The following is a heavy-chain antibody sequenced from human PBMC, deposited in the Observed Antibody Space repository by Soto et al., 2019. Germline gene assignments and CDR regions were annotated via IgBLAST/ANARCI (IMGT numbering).Heavy chain of an antibody. D-gene: IGHD7-27*01. V-gene: IGHV3-30*18. Sequence: QVQLVESGGGVVQPGRSLRLSCAASGFTFSSYGMHWVRQAPGKGLEWVAVISYDGSNKYYADSVKGRFTISRDNSKNTLYLQMNSLRAEDTAVYYCAKDDWGRFDYWGQGTLVIVSS. CDR1: GFTFSSYG. CDR2: ISYDGSNK. J-gene: IGHJ4*02. CDR3: AKDDWGRFDY.